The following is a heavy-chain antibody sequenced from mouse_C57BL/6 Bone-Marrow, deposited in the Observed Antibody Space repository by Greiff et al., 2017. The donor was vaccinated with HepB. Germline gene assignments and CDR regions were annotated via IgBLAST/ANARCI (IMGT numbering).Heavy chain of an antibody. Sequence: EVKVVESGGGLVKPGGSLKLSCAASGFTFSSYAMSWVRQTPEKRLEWVATISDGGSYTYYPDNVKGRFTISRDNAKNNLYLQMSHLKSEDTAMYYCARDYPYYAMDYWGQGTTLTVSS. CDR2: ISDGGSYT. D-gene: IGHD2-10*01. CDR3: ARDYPYYAMDY. V-gene: IGHV5-4*01. CDR1: GFTFSSYA. J-gene: IGHJ2*01.